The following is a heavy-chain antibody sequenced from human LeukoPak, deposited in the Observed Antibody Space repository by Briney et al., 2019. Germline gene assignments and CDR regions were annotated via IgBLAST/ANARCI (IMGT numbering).Heavy chain of an antibody. V-gene: IGHV5-51*01. CDR3: ARQVVATTRIYYFDY. Sequence: GESLKISCKGSGYSFTNYWIGWVRQMPGQGPEWIGIIHPRDSETVYTPSFQGQVTISADKSISTAYLQWSSLKASDTAMYYCARQVVATTRIYYFDYWGQGTLVTVSS. CDR1: GYSFTNYW. J-gene: IGHJ4*02. CDR2: IHPRDSET. D-gene: IGHD5-12*01.